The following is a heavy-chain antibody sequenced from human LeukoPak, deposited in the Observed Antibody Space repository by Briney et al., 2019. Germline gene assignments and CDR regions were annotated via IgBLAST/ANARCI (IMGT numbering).Heavy chain of an antibody. V-gene: IGHV3-23*01. Sequence: GGSLRLTCAASGFTFSSYAMSWVRQAPGKGLEWVSAISGSGGSTYYADSVKGRFTISRDNSKNTLYLQMNSLRAEDTAVYYCAKIDYGDRWALDYWGQGTLVTVSS. CDR2: ISGSGGST. CDR3: AKIDYGDRWALDY. J-gene: IGHJ4*02. D-gene: IGHD4-17*01. CDR1: GFTFSSYA.